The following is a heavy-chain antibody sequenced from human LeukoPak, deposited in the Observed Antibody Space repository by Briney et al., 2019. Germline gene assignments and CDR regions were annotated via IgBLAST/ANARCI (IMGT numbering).Heavy chain of an antibody. Sequence: GESLKTSCKGSGYSFTSYWIGWVRPMPGKGLEWMGIIYPGDSDTRDSPSFQGQVTISADKSISTAYLQWSSLKASDTAMYYCARHWLHSSGWPDYWGQGTMVSVSS. D-gene: IGHD6-19*01. CDR1: GYSFTSYW. J-gene: IGHJ4*02. CDR2: IYPGDSDT. V-gene: IGHV5-51*01. CDR3: ARHWLHSSGWPDY.